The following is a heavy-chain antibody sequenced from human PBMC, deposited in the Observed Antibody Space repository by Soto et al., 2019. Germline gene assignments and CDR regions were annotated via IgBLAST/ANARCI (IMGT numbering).Heavy chain of an antibody. CDR1: GYTFTSYA. CDR2: INPGNGNT. Sequence: QVQVVQSGAEVKKPGASVKVSCKASGYTFTSYAMHWVRQAPGQRLEWMGWINPGNGNTKNPQKFQGRVTITRDTFASTAYMELSSLRSEDTAVYYCARGASSVTTFYFDLWGRGTLVTVSS. D-gene: IGHD4-17*01. J-gene: IGHJ2*01. V-gene: IGHV1-3*01. CDR3: ARGASSVTTFYFDL.